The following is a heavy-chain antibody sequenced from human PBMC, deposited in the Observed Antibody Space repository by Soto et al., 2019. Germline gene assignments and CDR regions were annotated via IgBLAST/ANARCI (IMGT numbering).Heavy chain of an antibody. D-gene: IGHD2-2*01. CDR2: VYYSGTT. Sequence: PSETLSLTCTVSGGSIRNGDYYWGWIRQPPGKGLEWIGYVYYSGTTYSHPSLNSRVSISVDTSENQFSLRLTSVTAADTAVYYCVRTSSYWDQGTRVTVSS. CDR1: GGSIRNGDYY. V-gene: IGHV4-30-4*01. J-gene: IGHJ4*02. CDR3: VRTSSY.